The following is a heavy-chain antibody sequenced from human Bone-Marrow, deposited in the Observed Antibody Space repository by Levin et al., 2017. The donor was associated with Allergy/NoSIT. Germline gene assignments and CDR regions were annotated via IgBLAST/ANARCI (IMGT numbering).Heavy chain of an antibody. CDR1: GYTFSDYY. Sequence: ASVKVSCTVSGYTFSDYYMHWVRQAPGQGLEWMGWINPKRGDANTAQKFEGRVVLTRDTSISTAYMEVRRLRSDDTALYYCARGGTSSNDCWGQGTLVTVSS. V-gene: IGHV1-2*02. J-gene: IGHJ4*02. CDR2: INPKRGDA. D-gene: IGHD6-13*01. CDR3: ARGGTSSNDC.